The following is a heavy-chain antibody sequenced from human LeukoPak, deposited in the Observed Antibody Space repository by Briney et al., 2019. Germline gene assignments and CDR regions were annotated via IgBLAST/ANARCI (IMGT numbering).Heavy chain of an antibody. CDR2: IYTSGST. V-gene: IGHV4-61*02. D-gene: IGHD6-19*01. CDR1: GGSISSGSYY. J-gene: IGHJ4*02. CDR3: ARDHDSSGWYYFDY. Sequence: PSQTLSLTCTVSGGSISSGSYYWSWIRQPAGKGLEWIRRIYTSGSTNYNPSLKSRVTISVDTSKNQFSLKLSSVTAADTAVYYCARDHDSSGWYYFDYWGQGTLVTVSS.